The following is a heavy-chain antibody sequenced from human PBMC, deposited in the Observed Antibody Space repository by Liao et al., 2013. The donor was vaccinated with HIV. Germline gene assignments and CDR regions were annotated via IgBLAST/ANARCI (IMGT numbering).Heavy chain of an antibody. CDR3: ARKLPYYYDSSGSDAFDI. V-gene: IGHV4-61*02. CDR2: IYTSGST. Sequence: QVQLQESGPGLVKPSQTLSLTCTVSGGSISSGSYYWSWIRQPAGKGLEWIGRIYTSGSTNYNPSLKSRVTISVDTSKNQFSLKLSSVTAADTAVYYCARKLPYYYDSSGSDAFDIWGQG. J-gene: IGHJ3*02. CDR1: GGSISSGSYY. D-gene: IGHD3-22*01.